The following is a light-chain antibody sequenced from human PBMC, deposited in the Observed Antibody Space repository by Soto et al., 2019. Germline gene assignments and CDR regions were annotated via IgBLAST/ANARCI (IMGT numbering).Light chain of an antibody. CDR2: KAS. Sequence: DIKMTQSPSTLSASVGDRVTITCRASQSISSWLAWYQQKPVKAPKLLIYKASSLESGVPSRFSGSGSGTEFTLTISSLQPDDFETYYCQQYNSYPPFGGGSKVDIK. CDR3: QQYNSYPP. CDR1: QSISSW. J-gene: IGKJ4*01. V-gene: IGKV1-5*03.